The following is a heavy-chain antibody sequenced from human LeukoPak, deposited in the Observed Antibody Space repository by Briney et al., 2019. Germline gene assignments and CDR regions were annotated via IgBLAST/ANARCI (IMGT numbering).Heavy chain of an antibody. D-gene: IGHD3-16*02. CDR3: AKGGSYRSQPYFDY. Sequence: GGSLRLSCAASGFTFSSYGMHWVRQAPGKGLEWVTFIRYDGRNKYFGDSVKGRFTISGDNSKNTVYLQMNSLRAEDTAVYYCAKGGSYRSQPYFDYWGQGTPVTVSS. V-gene: IGHV3-30*02. CDR2: IRYDGRNK. J-gene: IGHJ4*02. CDR1: GFTFSSYG.